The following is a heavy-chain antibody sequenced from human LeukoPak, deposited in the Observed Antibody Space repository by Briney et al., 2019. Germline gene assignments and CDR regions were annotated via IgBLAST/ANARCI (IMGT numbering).Heavy chain of an antibody. D-gene: IGHD2-2*02. Sequence: PGESLKISCKGSGYSFTSYWIGWVRQMPGKGLEWMGIIYPGDSDTRYSPSFQGQVTISADKSISTAYLQWSSLKASDTAMYYCARQGHGDIVVVPAAIGGAFDIWGQGTMVTVSS. CDR2: IYPGDSDT. CDR1: GYSFTSYW. V-gene: IGHV5-51*01. J-gene: IGHJ3*02. CDR3: ARQGHGDIVVVPAAIGGAFDI.